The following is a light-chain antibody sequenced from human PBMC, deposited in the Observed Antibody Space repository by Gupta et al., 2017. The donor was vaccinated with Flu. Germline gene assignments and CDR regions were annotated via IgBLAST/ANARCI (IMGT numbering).Light chain of an antibody. CDR2: DDS. Sequence: SSVLTQPHSVSVAPGQTARITCGGNNIGSKSVHWYQQKPGQAPVLVVYDDSDRPSGIPERFSGSNSGNTATLTISRVEAGDEADYYCQVWDSSSDRHYVFGTGTKVTVL. J-gene: IGLJ1*01. CDR3: QVWDSSSDRHYV. CDR1: NIGSKS. V-gene: IGLV3-21*02.